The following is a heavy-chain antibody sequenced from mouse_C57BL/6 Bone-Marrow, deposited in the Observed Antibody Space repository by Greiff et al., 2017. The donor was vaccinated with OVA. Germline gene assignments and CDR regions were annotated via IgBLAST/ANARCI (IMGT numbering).Heavy chain of an antibody. Sequence: VQLQQPGAELVKPGASVKLSCKASGYTFTSYWMHWVKQRPGQGLEWIGMIHPNSGSTNYNEKFKSKATLTVDKSSSTAYMQRSSLTSEDSAVYYCARKEGGKGNYFYYWGQGTTLTVSS. V-gene: IGHV1-64*01. J-gene: IGHJ2*01. CDR1: GYTFTSYW. CDR3: ARKEGGKGNYFYY. CDR2: IHPNSGST.